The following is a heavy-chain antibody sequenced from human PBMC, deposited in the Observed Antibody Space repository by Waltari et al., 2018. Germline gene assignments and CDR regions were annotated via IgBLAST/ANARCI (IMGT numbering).Heavy chain of an antibody. CDR1: GGSISSGSYY. CDR2: IYTRESH. J-gene: IGHJ4*02. Sequence: QVQLQESGPGLVKPSQTLSLTCTVSGGSISSGSYYWSWIRQPAGKGLCLIGYIYTRESHNYNPSLKSRVTISVDTSKNQFSLKLSSVTAADTAVYYCARGGLSYSSSWYEWGQGTLVTVSS. D-gene: IGHD6-13*01. CDR3: ARGGLSYSSSWYE. V-gene: IGHV4-61*09.